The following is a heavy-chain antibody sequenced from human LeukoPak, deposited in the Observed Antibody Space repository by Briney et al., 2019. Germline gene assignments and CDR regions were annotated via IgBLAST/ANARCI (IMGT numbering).Heavy chain of an antibody. J-gene: IGHJ4*02. CDR1: GFRFSDYW. CDR3: ARANY. Sequence: SGGSLRLSCAASGFRFSDYWMTWVRQAPGKGLECVANIKQDGSEKYYVDSVKGRFTISRDNAKNSLYLQMNSLRADDTAVYYCARANYWGQGTLVTVSS. V-gene: IGHV3-7*01. CDR2: IKQDGSEK.